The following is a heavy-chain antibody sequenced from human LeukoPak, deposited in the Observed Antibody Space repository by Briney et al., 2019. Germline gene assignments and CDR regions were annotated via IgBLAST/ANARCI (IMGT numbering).Heavy chain of an antibody. CDR3: ARTLEITFGGVIRYCYYGMDV. D-gene: IGHD3-16*02. V-gene: IGHV4-34*01. Sequence: SETLSLTCTVYGGSFSGYYWSWIRQAPGKGLAWIGEINHSGSTNYNPSLKSRVTISVDTSKNQFSLKLSSVTAADTAVYYCARTLEITFGGVIRYCYYGMDVWGQGTTVTASS. J-gene: IGHJ6*02. CDR1: GGSFSGYY. CDR2: INHSGST.